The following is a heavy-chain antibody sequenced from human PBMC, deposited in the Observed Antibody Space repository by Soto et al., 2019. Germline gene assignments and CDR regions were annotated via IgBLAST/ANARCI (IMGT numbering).Heavy chain of an antibody. Sequence: QLQLQESGPGLVKPSETLSLTCTVSGGSINNDNYYWGWIRQPPGKGLEWIGIIFYNGFTYSSPSLKSRVTISVDTSKNQFSLKLPSVTAADTAVYYCARQDDFWSGSGWFDPWGQGTLVTVSS. CDR3: ARQDDFWSGSGWFDP. V-gene: IGHV4-39*01. CDR2: IFYNGFT. D-gene: IGHD3-3*01. J-gene: IGHJ5*02. CDR1: GGSINNDNYY.